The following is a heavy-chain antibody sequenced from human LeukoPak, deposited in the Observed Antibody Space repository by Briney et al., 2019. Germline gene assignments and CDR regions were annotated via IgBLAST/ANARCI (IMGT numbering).Heavy chain of an antibody. CDR2: FDPEDDER. J-gene: IGHJ6*03. CDR3: ETGGAKSSYYCYYYMDV. Sequence: ASVKVSCKVSGYTLTELSMHWVRQAPGKGLEWMGGFDPEDDERIYAQNFQGRVTMTEYIYTDTAYMELSSLRSEDTAVYYCETGGAKSSYYCYYYMDVWGKGTTVTVSS. D-gene: IGHD3-16*01. V-gene: IGHV1-24*01. CDR1: GYTLTELS.